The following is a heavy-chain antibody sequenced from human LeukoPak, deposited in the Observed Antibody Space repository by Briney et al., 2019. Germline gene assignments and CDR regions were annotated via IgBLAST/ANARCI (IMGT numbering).Heavy chain of an antibody. CDR1: GGSIRSSY. CDR2: IYYSGST. Sequence: PSETLSLTCAVSGGSIRSSYWSWIRQSPGKGLEWIGSIYYSGSTYYNPSLKSRVTISVDTSKNQFSLRLNSMTAADTSVYYCARQAYCSSTSCYKLDQWGQGTLVTVSS. CDR3: ARQAYCSSTSCYKLDQ. V-gene: IGHV4-59*05. D-gene: IGHD2-2*02. J-gene: IGHJ4*02.